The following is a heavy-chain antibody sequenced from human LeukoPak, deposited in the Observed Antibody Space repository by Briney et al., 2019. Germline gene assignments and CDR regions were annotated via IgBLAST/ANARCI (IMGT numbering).Heavy chain of an antibody. CDR2: INHSGST. V-gene: IGHV4-34*01. CDR1: GGSFSGYY. Sequence: PSETLSLTCAVYGGSFSGYYWSWIRQPPGKGLEWIGEINHSGSTNYNPSLKSRVTISVDTSKNQFSLKLSSVTAADTAVYYCARGDANYCDFWSGYRFDYWGQGTLVTVSS. J-gene: IGHJ4*02. CDR3: ARGDANYCDFWSGYRFDY. D-gene: IGHD3-3*01.